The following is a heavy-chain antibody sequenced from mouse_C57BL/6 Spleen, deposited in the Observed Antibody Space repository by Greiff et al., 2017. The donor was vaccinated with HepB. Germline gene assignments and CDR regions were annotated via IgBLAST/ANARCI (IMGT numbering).Heavy chain of an antibody. CDR2: IYPGDGDT. J-gene: IGHJ1*03. CDR3: ARDPLTGGGGYFDV. CDR1: GYAFSSSW. Sequence: VQLQQSGPELVKPGASVKISCKASGYAFSSSWMNWVKQRPGKGLEWIGRIYPGDGDTNYNGKFKGKATLTADKSSSTAYMQLSSLTSEDSAVYCCARDPLTGGGGYFDVWGTGTTVTVSS. D-gene: IGHD4-1*01. V-gene: IGHV1-82*01.